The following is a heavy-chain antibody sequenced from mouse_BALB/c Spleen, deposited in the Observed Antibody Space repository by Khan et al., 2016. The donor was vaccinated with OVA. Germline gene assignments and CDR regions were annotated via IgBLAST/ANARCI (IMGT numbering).Heavy chain of an antibody. V-gene: IGHV14-1*02. Sequence: EVQLQQSGAELVRPGALVKLSCKASGFNIKDYYIHWVKQRPEQGLEWIGWSDPENGNDIYDPKFPGKASITADTSSNTAYLQLNSLTSEDTAVYYCARSGYEAWVAYWGQGTLVSVSA. CDR1: GFNIKDYY. CDR3: ARSGYEAWVAY. D-gene: IGHD3-1*01. CDR2: SDPENGND. J-gene: IGHJ3*01.